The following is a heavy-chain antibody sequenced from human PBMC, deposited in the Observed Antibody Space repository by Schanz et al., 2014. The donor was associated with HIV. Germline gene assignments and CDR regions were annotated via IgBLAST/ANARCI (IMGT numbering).Heavy chain of an antibody. Sequence: QVQLQESGPGLVKPSQTLSLTCTVSGGSINSGDYYWTWIRQSPGKGLEWIGRVYSGGSSNYNPSLRSRVPMSVDTSRNQFSRRVTSVTAADTAVYYCAKSGGDASYYYVSGSYSTGWLDPWGQGTLVTVSS. J-gene: IGHJ5*02. CDR1: GGSINSGDYY. CDR3: AKSGGDASYYYVSGSYSTGWLDP. D-gene: IGHD3-10*01. CDR2: VYSGGSS. V-gene: IGHV4-61*02.